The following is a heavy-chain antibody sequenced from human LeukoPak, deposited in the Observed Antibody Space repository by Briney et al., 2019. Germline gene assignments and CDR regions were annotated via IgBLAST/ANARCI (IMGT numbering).Heavy chain of an antibody. Sequence: SETLSLTCTVSGGSISSYYWSWIRQPPGKGLEWIGYIYYSGSTNYNPSLKSRVTISVDTSKNQFSLKLSSVTAADTAVYYCASGPALGDYSNYNWFDPWGQGTLVTVSS. CDR3: ASGPALGDYSNYNWFDP. CDR1: GGSISSYY. V-gene: IGHV4-59*08. J-gene: IGHJ5*02. CDR2: IYYSGST. D-gene: IGHD4-11*01.